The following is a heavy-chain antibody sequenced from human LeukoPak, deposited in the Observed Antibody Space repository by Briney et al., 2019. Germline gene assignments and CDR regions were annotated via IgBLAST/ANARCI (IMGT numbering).Heavy chain of an antibody. J-gene: IGHJ4*02. CDR1: GFTFSSYG. D-gene: IGHD6-13*01. V-gene: IGHV3-30*18. Sequence: GGSLRLSCAASGFTFSSYGMHWVRQAPGKGLEWVAVISYDGSNKYYADSVKGRFTIPRDNSKNTLYLQMNSLRAEDTAVYYCAKSSNSSSCHDYWGQGTLVTVSS. CDR3: AKSSNSSSCHDY. CDR2: ISYDGSNK.